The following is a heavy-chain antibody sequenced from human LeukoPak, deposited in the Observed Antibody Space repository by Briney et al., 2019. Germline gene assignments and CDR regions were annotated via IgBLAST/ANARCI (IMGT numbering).Heavy chain of an antibody. J-gene: IGHJ4*02. V-gene: IGHV4-34*01. D-gene: IGHD1-26*01. CDR2: INHSGST. CDR1: GGSFSGYY. Sequence: SETLSLTCAVYGGSFSGYYWSWIRQPPGKGLEWIGEINHSGSTNYNPSLKSRVTISVDTSKNQFSLKLSSVTAADTAVYYCARLEFNAPSKWELLPHWGQGTLVTVSS. CDR3: ARLEFNAPSKWELLPH.